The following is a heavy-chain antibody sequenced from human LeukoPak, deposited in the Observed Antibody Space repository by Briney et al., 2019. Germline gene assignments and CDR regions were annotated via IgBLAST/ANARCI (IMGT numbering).Heavy chain of an antibody. D-gene: IGHD5-12*01. CDR3: ARLYSGYAAFDI. V-gene: IGHV1-46*01. J-gene: IGHJ3*02. CDR1: GYTFTTYY. CDR2: INPSGGST. Sequence: ASVKVSCKASGYTFTTYYIHWVRQAPGQGLEWMGIINPSGGSTSYAQKFQGRVSMTRDTSTSTVYMEPSSLRSEDTAVYYCARLYSGYAAFDIWGQGTMVTVSS.